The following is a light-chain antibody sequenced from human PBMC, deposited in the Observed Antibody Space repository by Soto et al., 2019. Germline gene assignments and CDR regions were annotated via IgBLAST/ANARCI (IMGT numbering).Light chain of an antibody. J-gene: IGLJ2*01. CDR1: SSNIGNNY. Sequence: QSVLTQPPSVSAAPGRKVTISCSGSSSNIGNNYVSWYQHLPGTAPKLLIYDNNQRPSGIPDRFSGSKSGTSATLGITGLQTGDEADYYCGTWDSSLSAVLFGGGTKVTVL. CDR3: GTWDSSLSAVL. V-gene: IGLV1-51*01. CDR2: DNN.